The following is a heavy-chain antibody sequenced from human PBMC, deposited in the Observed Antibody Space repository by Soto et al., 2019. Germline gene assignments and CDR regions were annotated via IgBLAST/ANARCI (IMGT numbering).Heavy chain of an antibody. V-gene: IGHV2-5*01. D-gene: IGHD3-3*01. CDR3: AHGVFTIYYAIDV. Sequence: QITLKESGPTLVKPTQTLTLTCTFSGFSLTTSGVAVGWIRQSPGKALEWLALIYWNDDKRYSPSLNNRLTIAKDNSKNQEILTMTNMDPVDTATYYCAHGVFTIYYAIDVWGQGTTVTVSS. J-gene: IGHJ6*02. CDR2: IYWNDDK. CDR1: GFSLTTSGVA.